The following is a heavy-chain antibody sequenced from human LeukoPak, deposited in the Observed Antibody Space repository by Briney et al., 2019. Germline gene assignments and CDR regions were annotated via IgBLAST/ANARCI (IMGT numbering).Heavy chain of an antibody. CDR3: ARGYGAGNYRRPFYGMDV. CDR2: LNWNGDIT. Sequence: WPGGSLTLSCAASGFTFNDYGMTWDRQAPGKGLEWVSGLNWNGDITRYADSVKGRFTISRDNAKNSVYLQMDSLSAEDTAFYYCARGYGAGNYRRPFYGMDVWGQGTTVTVSS. V-gene: IGHV3-20*04. CDR1: GFTFNDYG. D-gene: IGHD3-10*01. J-gene: IGHJ6*02.